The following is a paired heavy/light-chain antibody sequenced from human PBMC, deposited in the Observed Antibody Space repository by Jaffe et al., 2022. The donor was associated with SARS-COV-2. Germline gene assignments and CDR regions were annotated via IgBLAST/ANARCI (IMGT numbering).Heavy chain of an antibody. V-gene: IGHV4-39*02. J-gene: IGHJ4*02. Sequence: QLQLQESGPGLVKPSETLSLTCSVSGGSISTNNYYWVWIRQPPGKGLEWIGNIYYAGSTFYNSSLEGRASISVDTSKNHFSLKLTSVTAADTAVYFCAGEQLDWYFFDYWGQGTLVTVSS. CDR1: GGSISTNNYY. D-gene: IGHD3-9*01. CDR3: AGEQLDWYFFDY. CDR2: IYYAGST.
Light chain of an antibody. J-gene: IGKJ2*01. Sequence: DIQMTQSPYSLSASVGDAVTITCRAGQSTRGYLNWYQQKPGTAPKLIIYGTTSLRSGVPSRFSGSGSGPEFTLTISSLQLEDFATYYCQWREAFGQGTKLEMK. CDR2: GTT. CDR1: QSTRGY. CDR3: QWREA. V-gene: IGKV1-39*01.